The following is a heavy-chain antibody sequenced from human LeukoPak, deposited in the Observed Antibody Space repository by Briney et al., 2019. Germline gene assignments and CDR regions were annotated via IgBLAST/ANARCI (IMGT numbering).Heavy chain of an antibody. V-gene: IGHV4-4*09. CDR3: ARRRRDGYSGWFDP. CDR2: IYTSGST. Sequence: SETLSLTCTVSGGSISSYYWSWIRQPPGKGLEWIGYIYTSGSTNYNPSLKSRVTISVDTSKNQLSLKLSSVTAADTAVYYCARRRRDGYSGWFDPWGQGTLVTVSS. D-gene: IGHD5-24*01. J-gene: IGHJ5*02. CDR1: GGSISSYY.